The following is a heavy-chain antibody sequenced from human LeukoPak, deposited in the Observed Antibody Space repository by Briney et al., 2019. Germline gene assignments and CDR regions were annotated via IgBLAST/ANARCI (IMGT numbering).Heavy chain of an antibody. CDR1: GYSFTSYW. CDR3: ARSLLWFGELGSYFDY. Sequence: GESLKISCKGSGYSFTSYWIGWVRQMPGKGLEWMGIIYPGDSDTRYSPSFQGQVTISADKSISTASLQWSSLKASDTAMYYCARSLLWFGELGSYFDYWGQGTLVTVSS. D-gene: IGHD3-10*01. J-gene: IGHJ4*02. V-gene: IGHV5-51*01. CDR2: IYPGDSDT.